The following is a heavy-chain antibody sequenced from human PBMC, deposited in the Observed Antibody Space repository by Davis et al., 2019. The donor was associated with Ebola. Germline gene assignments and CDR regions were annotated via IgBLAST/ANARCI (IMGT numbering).Heavy chain of an antibody. CDR3: AGGGPLRYWYFDL. D-gene: IGHD3-16*01. V-gene: IGHV4-59*01. J-gene: IGHJ2*01. CDR2: IYYSGST. CDR1: GGSISSYY. Sequence: PSETLSLTCTVSGGSISSYYWSWIRQPPGKGLEWIGYIYYSGSTNYNPSLKSRVTISVDTSKNQFSLKLSFGTAAGTAVYYGAGGGPLRYWYFDLWGRGTLVTVSS.